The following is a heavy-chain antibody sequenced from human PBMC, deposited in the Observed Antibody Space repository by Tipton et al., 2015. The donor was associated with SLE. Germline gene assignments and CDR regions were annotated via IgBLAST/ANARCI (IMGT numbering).Heavy chain of an antibody. D-gene: IGHD3-10*01. Sequence: TLSLTCTVSGGSISSSSYYWGWIRQPPGKGLEWIGTIYYSGSTNYNPSLKSRVTISVDTSKNQFSLKLSSVTAADTAVYYRARGALVQGVIPIVLDIWGQGTMVTVSS. J-gene: IGHJ3*02. CDR2: IYYSGST. V-gene: IGHV4-39*07. CDR1: GGSISSSSYY. CDR3: ARGALVQGVIPIVLDI.